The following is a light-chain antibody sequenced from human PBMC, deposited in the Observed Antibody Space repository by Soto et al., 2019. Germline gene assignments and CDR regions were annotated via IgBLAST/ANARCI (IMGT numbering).Light chain of an antibody. CDR1: NIGSKS. CDR3: HVWDLSGEQVV. CDR2: DDS. V-gene: IGLV3-21*02. Sequence: SYELTQPPSVSVAPGQTATVTCGADNIGSKSVHWYQKKPGQAPLLVVFDDSDRPPGIPARFSAFNSGNTATLTINRVEDGDEADYYCHVWDLSGEQVVFGGGTKLTVL. J-gene: IGLJ2*01.